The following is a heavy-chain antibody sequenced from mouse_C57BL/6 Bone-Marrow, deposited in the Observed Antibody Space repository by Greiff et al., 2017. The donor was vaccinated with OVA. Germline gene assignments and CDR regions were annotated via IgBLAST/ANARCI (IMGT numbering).Heavy chain of an antibody. CDR1: GFTFSSYG. J-gene: IGHJ2*01. CDR2: ISSGGSYT. CDR3: ARHGDYGSFFDY. V-gene: IGHV5-6*01. Sequence: DVHLVESGGDLVKPGGSLKLSCAASGFTFSSYGMSWVRQTPDKRLDWVATISSGGSYTYYPDSVKGRFTISRDNAKNTLYLQISSLKSEDTAMYYCARHGDYGSFFDYWGQGTTLTVSS. D-gene: IGHD1-1*01.